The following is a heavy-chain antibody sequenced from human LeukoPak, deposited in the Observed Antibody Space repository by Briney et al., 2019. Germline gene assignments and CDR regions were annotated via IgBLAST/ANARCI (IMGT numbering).Heavy chain of an antibody. D-gene: IGHD1-1*01. J-gene: IGHJ6*02. CDR2: ISAYNGNT. CDR1: GYTVTSYG. Sequence: ASVKVSCKASGYTVTSYGISWVRQAPGQGLEWMGWISAYNGNTNYAQKLQGRVTMTTDTSTSTAYMELRSLRSDDTAVYYCARDVNWKDYYYYYGMDVWGQGTTVTVSS. V-gene: IGHV1-18*01. CDR3: ARDVNWKDYYYYYGMDV.